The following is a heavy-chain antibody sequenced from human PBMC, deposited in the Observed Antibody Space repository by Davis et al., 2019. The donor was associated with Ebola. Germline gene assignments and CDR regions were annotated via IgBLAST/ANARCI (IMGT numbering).Heavy chain of an antibody. D-gene: IGHD6-6*01. V-gene: IGHV1-18*01. Sequence: ASVKVSCKASGYTFTSYGISWVRQAPGQGLEWMGWISAYNGNTNYAQKLQGRVTMTTDTSTSTAYMELRSLRSDDTAVYYCARDPDSSYYYGMDVWGQGTTVTVSS. CDR2: ISAYNGNT. J-gene: IGHJ6*02. CDR1: GYTFTSYG. CDR3: ARDPDSSYYYGMDV.